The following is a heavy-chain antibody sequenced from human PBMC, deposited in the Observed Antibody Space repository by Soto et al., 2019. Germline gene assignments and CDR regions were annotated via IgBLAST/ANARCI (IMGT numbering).Heavy chain of an antibody. CDR2: IDWDDDN. D-gene: IGHD6-6*01. CDR1: GVSLGTSGMC. J-gene: IGHJ4*02. V-gene: IGHV2-70*01. Sequence: SGPTLLNPTHTLTLTVTFSGVSLGTSGMCVSCIGEPPGKALEWLALIDWDDDNYYSTSLKTRLTISKDTSKNQVVITMTNMDPVDTAKYYSARIHSSSYHFYDYWGQGTLVTVSS. CDR3: ARIHSSSYHFYDY.